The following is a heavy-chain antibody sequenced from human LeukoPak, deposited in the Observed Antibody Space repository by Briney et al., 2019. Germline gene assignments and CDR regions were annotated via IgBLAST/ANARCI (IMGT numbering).Heavy chain of an antibody. CDR2: INPNSGGT. CDR3: ATVLGYGDYEGGLVD. V-gene: IGHV1-2*06. Sequence: GASVKVSCKASGYTFTGYYMHWVRQAPGQGLEWMGRINPNSGGTNYAQKFQGRVTMTRDTSISTAYMELSRLRSDDTAVYYCATVLGYGDYEGGLVDWGQGTLVTVSS. CDR1: GYTFTGYY. D-gene: IGHD4-17*01. J-gene: IGHJ4*02.